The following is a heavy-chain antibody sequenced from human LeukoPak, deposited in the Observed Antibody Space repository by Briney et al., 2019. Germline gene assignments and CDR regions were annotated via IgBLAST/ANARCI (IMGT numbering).Heavy chain of an antibody. V-gene: IGHV4-59*08. CDR2: IYYSGST. CDR3: ARHTDYGGNSRWLDP. Sequence: PSETLSLTCVVSGGSIISNYGSWFRQSPGKGLEWIGYIYYSGSTNYNPSLKSRVTMSVDPSKTQFSLKLSSVTAADTAVYYCARHTDYGGNSRWLDPWGQGPLVTVSS. J-gene: IGHJ5*02. CDR1: GGSIISNY. D-gene: IGHD4-23*01.